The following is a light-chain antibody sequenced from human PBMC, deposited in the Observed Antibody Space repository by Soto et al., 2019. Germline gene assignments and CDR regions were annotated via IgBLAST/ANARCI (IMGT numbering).Light chain of an antibody. CDR3: MQGTHWPPYT. Sequence: DGVMTQSPLSLPVTLGQPASISCRSSQSLVHSDGNTYLNWFHQRPGQSPRRLIYNVSNRDSGGPDRFSGSWSDTDFTLKISGVEAEDVGVYYCMQGTHWPPYTFGQGTKLEIK. CDR2: NVS. CDR1: QSLVHSDGNTY. V-gene: IGKV2-30*02. J-gene: IGKJ2*01.